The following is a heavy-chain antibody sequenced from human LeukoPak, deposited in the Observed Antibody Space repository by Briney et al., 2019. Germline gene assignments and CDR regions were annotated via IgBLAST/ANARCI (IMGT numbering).Heavy chain of an antibody. V-gene: IGHV4-4*07. Sequence: PSETLSLTCSVSGGSINSYWWSWIRQPAGKGLEFIGRIYTTGSTNYNPSLKSRVTISVDTSKNQFSLKLSSVTAADTAVYYCARAVKYYYDSSGYPKWFDPWGQGTLVTVSS. CDR2: IYTTGST. CDR3: ARAVKYYYDSSGYPKWFDP. CDR1: GGSINSYW. D-gene: IGHD3-22*01. J-gene: IGHJ5*02.